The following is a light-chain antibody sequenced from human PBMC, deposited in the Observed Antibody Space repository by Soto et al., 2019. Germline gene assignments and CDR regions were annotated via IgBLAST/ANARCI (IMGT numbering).Light chain of an antibody. CDR1: QSVSSN. CDR2: GAS. J-gene: IGKJ1*01. V-gene: IGKV3-15*01. Sequence: EIVMTQSPATLSVSPGERATLSCRASQSVSSNLAWYQQKPGQAPRHLIYGASTRATGIPARFSGSGSGTEFTLTISSLQSEYFAVYYCQQYNNWPQTFGQGTKVEIK. CDR3: QQYNNWPQT.